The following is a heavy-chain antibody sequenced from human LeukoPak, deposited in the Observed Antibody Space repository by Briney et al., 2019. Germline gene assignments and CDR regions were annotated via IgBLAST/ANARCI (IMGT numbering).Heavy chain of an antibody. D-gene: IGHD3-22*01. Sequence: SETLSLTCAVYGGSFSGYYWNWIRQPPGKGLEWIGEINHSGSTNYNSSLKSRVTISVDTSKNQFSLKLSSVTAADTAVYYCARHYYYDSSGYYYFDYWGQGTLVTVSS. J-gene: IGHJ4*02. CDR3: ARHYYYDSSGYYYFDY. V-gene: IGHV4-34*01. CDR1: GGSFSGYY. CDR2: INHSGST.